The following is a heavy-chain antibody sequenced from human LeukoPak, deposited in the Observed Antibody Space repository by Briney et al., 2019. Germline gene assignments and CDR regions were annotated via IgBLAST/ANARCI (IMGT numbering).Heavy chain of an antibody. CDR3: AKEAHIVVVPAALDI. D-gene: IGHD2-2*01. V-gene: IGHV3-30*02. J-gene: IGHJ3*02. Sequence: GGSLRLSCAASGFTFSSYGMHWVRQAPGKGLEWVAFIRYDGSNKYYADSVKGRFTISRDNSKNTLYLQMNGLRAEDTAVYYCAKEAHIVVVPAALDIWGQGTMVTVSS. CDR2: IRYDGSNK. CDR1: GFTFSSYG.